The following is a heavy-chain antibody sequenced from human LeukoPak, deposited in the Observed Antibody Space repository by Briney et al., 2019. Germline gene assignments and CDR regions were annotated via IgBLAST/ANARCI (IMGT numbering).Heavy chain of an antibody. J-gene: IGHJ3*01. V-gene: IGHV3-74*01. CDR3: ARGWVPSYSTLK. CDR2: IHGDGSDT. Sequence: GGSLRLSCAVSGFTFSSYWMHWVRQAPGKGLVWVARIHGDGSDTNYADSVRGRFTISRDNDRNTVYLQMNCLRAEDTAVYYCARGWVPSYSTLKRGQGTMVTVSS. D-gene: IGHD4-11*01. CDR1: GFTFSSYW.